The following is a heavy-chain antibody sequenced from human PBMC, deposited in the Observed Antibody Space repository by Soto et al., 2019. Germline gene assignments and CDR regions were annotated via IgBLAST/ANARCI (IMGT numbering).Heavy chain of an antibody. J-gene: IGHJ4*02. V-gene: IGHV3-23*01. CDR3: AKIESRFYYDSSGYYPFDY. CDR2: LSGSGVST. Sequence: GGSLRLSCAASGFNFSNYAMTWVRQAPGKGLEWVSALSGSGVSTYYADSVTGRFTISRDNSKNTVYLQMNSLRAEDTAVYYCAKIESRFYYDSSGYYPFDYWGQGTLVTLSS. CDR1: GFNFSNYA. D-gene: IGHD3-22*01.